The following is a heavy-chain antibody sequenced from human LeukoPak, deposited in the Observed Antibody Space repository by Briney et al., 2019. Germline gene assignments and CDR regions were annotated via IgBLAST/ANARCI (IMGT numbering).Heavy chain of an antibody. V-gene: IGHV3-48*03. J-gene: IGHJ5*02. Sequence: GGSLRLSCAASGFTFSSYEMNWVRPAPGKGLEWVSYISSSGSTIYYADSVKGRFTISRDNAKNSLYLQMNSLRAEDTVVSYCATGPDIVVVVAAAPGWFDPWGQGTLVTVSS. CDR2: ISSSGSTI. CDR3: ATGPDIVVVVAAAPGWFDP. D-gene: IGHD2-15*01. CDR1: GFTFSSYE.